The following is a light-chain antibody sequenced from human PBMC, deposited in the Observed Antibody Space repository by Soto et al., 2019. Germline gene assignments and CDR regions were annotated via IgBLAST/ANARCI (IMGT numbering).Light chain of an antibody. V-gene: IGKV1-39*01. Sequence: DMEMTQSPSSLSASVGDRVTITCRASQSISNYLNWYKHKPGKVPKLLIYAASSLQSGVPAWFSGSGSGTDYTLTIDSLPPEDFATYYCQQCYGTPLTFGGETNIEIK. CDR3: QQCYGTPLT. CDR2: AAS. J-gene: IGKJ4*01. CDR1: QSISNY.